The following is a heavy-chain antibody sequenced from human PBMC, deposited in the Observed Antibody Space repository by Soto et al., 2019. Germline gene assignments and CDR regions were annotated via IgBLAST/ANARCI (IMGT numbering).Heavy chain of an antibody. CDR2: TYYRSKWYN. Sequence: SQTLSLTCAISGDSVSSNSAAWNWIRQSPSRGLEWLGRTYYRSKWYNDYAVSVKSRITINPDTSKNQFSLQLNSVTPEDTAVYYCARSPIAVAGTQGYYYYGLDVWGQGTTVTVSS. CDR1: GDSVSSNSAA. CDR3: ARSPIAVAGTQGYYYYGLDV. D-gene: IGHD6-19*01. J-gene: IGHJ6*02. V-gene: IGHV6-1*01.